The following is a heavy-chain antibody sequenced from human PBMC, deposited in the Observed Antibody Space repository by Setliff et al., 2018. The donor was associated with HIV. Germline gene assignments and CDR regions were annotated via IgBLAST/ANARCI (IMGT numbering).Heavy chain of an antibody. CDR1: GFTFSSRW. CDR2: IKQDGSET. V-gene: IGHV3-7*01. D-gene: IGHD3-10*01. CDR3: ARKFRPGHGVDV. Sequence: SGGSLRLSCAASGFTFSSRWMTWVRQAPGKGLEWVANIKQDGSETNYVDSVKGRFTIFRDNAKSSMYLQMNSLRAEDTAIYYCARKFRPGHGVDVWGQGTTVTVSS. J-gene: IGHJ6*02.